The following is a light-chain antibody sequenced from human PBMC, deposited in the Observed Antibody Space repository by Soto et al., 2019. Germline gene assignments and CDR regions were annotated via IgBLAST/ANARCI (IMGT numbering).Light chain of an antibody. V-gene: IGKV3-15*01. Sequence: DTVMTQSPATLPVSPGETATLSCRASESVGSNLAWYQQKPGQAPRLLIYGASTRATGIPARLSGSGSGTEFTLTISSLQSEDSAVYYCQQYDNWPPWTFGQGTKVEI. CDR2: GAS. CDR1: ESVGSN. CDR3: QQYDNWPPWT. J-gene: IGKJ1*01.